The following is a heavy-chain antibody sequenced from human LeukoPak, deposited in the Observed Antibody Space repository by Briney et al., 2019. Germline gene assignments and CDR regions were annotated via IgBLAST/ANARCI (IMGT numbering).Heavy chain of an antibody. CDR2: INHSGST. CDR1: GGSSSGYY. J-gene: IGHJ5*02. D-gene: IGHD3-10*01. V-gene: IGHV4-34*01. CDR3: ARGFQSGIGELFGSWFDP. Sequence: PSETLSLTCAVYGGSSSGYYWSWIRQPPGKGLEWIGEINHSGSTNYNPSLKSRVTISVDTSKNQFSLKLSSVTAADTAVYYCARGFQSGIGELFGSWFDPWGQGTLVTVSS.